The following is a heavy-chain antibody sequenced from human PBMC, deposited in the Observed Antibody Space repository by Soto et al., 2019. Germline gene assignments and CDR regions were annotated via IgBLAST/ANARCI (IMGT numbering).Heavy chain of an antibody. D-gene: IGHD3-3*01. CDR2: ISGSGGST. CDR1: GFTFSSYA. CDR3: AKHVQIFYYYYYMDV. J-gene: IGHJ6*03. Sequence: EVQLLESGGGLVQPGGSLRLSCAASGFTFSSYAMSWVRQAPGKGLELVSAISGSGGSTYYADSVKGRFTISRDNSKNTLYLQMNSLRAEDTVVYYCAKHVQIFYYYYYMDVWGKGTTVTVSS. V-gene: IGHV3-23*01.